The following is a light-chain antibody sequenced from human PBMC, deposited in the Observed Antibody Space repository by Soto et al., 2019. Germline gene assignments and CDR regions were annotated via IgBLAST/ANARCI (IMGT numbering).Light chain of an antibody. CDR3: QQYGSSPYT. V-gene: IGKV3-20*01. J-gene: IGKJ2*01. CDR2: GAS. CDR1: QSVSSSY. Sequence: EIVLTQSPGTLSLSPGERATLSCRASQSVSSSYFAWYQQKPGQAPRLFIYGASSRATGIPARFSGSWSGTDFTLTISRLEPEDFAVYYCQQYGSSPYTFGQGTKLEIK.